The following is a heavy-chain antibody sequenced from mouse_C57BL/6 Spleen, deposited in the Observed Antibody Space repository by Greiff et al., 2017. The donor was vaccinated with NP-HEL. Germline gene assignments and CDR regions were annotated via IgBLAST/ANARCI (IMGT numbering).Heavy chain of an antibody. D-gene: IGHD1-1*01. J-gene: IGHJ4*01. CDR3: ARPGYGSIYAMDY. CDR1: GFTFSDYG. CDR2: ISSGSSTI. V-gene: IGHV5-17*01. Sequence: EVKLMESGGGLVKPGGSLKLSCAASGFTFSDYGMHWVRQAPEKGLEWVAYISSGSSTIYYADTVKGRFTISRDNAKNTLFLQMTSLRSEDTAMYYCARPGYGSIYAMDYWGQGTSVTVSS.